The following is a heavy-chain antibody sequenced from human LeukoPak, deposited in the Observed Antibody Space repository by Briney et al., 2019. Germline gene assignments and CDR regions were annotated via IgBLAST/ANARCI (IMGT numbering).Heavy chain of an antibody. Sequence: SETLSLTCTVSGGSISSYYWSWIRQPPGKGLEWIGYIYYSGSTNYNPSLKSRVTISVDTSKNQFSLKLSSVTAADTAVYYCARDSPYSSGPYSDYWGQGTLVTVSS. CDR1: GGSISSYY. V-gene: IGHV4-59*01. D-gene: IGHD6-19*01. CDR3: ARDSPYSSGPYSDY. CDR2: IYYSGST. J-gene: IGHJ4*02.